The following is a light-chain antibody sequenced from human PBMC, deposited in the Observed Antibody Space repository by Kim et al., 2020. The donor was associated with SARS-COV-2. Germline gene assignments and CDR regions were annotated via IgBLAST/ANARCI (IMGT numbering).Light chain of an antibody. J-gene: IGKJ2*01. CDR2: DAS. CDR1: QSVSSY. V-gene: IGKV3-11*01. CDR3: QQRSNWPPYS. Sequence: EIVLTQSPATLSLSPGERATLSCRASQSVSSYLAWYQQKPGQAPRLLIYDASNRATGIPARFSGSGSGTDFTLTISSLEPEDFAVYHCQQRSNWPPYSFGQGTKLE.